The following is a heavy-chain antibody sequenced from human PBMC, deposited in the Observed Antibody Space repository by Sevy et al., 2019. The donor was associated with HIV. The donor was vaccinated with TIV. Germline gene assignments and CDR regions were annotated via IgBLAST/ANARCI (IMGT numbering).Heavy chain of an antibody. J-gene: IGHJ4*02. D-gene: IGHD5-18*01. Sequence: GGSLRLSCAASGFPVSSNYMSWVRQAPGKGLEWVLVNYSDGSTYHADSVKGRFTISRDNAKNTLYLQKNSLRVEDTAVYYCARGKSGYGYGLDYWGQGTLVTVSS. CDR3: ARGKSGYGYGLDY. V-gene: IGHV3-66*01. CDR2: NYSDGST. CDR1: GFPVSSNY.